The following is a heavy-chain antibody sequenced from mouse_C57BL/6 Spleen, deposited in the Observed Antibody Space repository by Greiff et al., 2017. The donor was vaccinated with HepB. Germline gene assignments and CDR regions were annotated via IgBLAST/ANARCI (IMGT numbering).Heavy chain of an antibody. D-gene: IGHD2-3*01. CDR3: ARPDGYYGAMDY. CDR2: ISSGSSTI. V-gene: IGHV5-17*01. J-gene: IGHJ4*01. CDR1: GFTFSDYG. Sequence: EVHLVESGGGLVKPGGSLKLSCAASGFTFSDYGMHWVRQAPEKGLEWVAYISSGSSTIYYADTVKGRFTISRDNAKNTLFLQMTSLRSEDTAMYYCARPDGYYGAMDYWGQGTSVTVSS.